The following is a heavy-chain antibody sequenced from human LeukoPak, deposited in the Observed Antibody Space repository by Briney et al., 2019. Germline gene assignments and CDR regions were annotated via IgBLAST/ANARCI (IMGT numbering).Heavy chain of an antibody. CDR2: IYTSGST. CDR1: GGSISSYY. D-gene: IGHD2-15*01. CDR3: ARAPVTSCRGAFCYPFDI. J-gene: IGHJ4*02. V-gene: IGHV4-4*07. Sequence: SETLSLTCTVSGGSISSYYWSWIRQPAGKGLEWIGRIYTSGSTNYNPSLKSRVTMSVDTSKNQFSLKLSSVTAADTAVYYCARAPVTSCRGAFCYPFDIWGQGTLVTVSS.